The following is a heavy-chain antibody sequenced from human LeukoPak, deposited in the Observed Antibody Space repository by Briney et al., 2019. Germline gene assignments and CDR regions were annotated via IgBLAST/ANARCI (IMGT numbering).Heavy chain of an antibody. D-gene: IGHD5-18*01. CDR2: IRYDGSNK. CDR1: GFTFSSYG. CDR3: AKGSVDTAMVQDY. Sequence: GGSLRLSCAASGFTFSSYGMHWVRQAPGKGLEWVAFIRYDGSNKYYADSVKGRFTISGDNSKNTLYLQMNSLRAEDTAVYYCAKGSVDTAMVQDYWGQGTLVTVSS. J-gene: IGHJ4*02. V-gene: IGHV3-30*02.